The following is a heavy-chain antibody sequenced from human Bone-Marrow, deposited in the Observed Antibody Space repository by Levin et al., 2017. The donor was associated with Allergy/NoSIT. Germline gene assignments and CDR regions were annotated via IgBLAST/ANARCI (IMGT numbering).Heavy chain of an antibody. CDR2: ISAGGNYI. D-gene: IGHD3-22*01. J-gene: IGHJ6*02. CDR3: ASWAMYHYDRSAFDYFYYATDV. V-gene: IGHV3-21*01. CDR1: GILFSSYD. Sequence: VASVKVSCAASGILFSSYDMNWVRQAPGKGLEWVSSISAGGNYIYYADSVKGRFTISRDNAKNSLFLQMNSLRAEDTAVYYCASWAMYHYDRSAFDYFYYATDVWGQGTTVTVSS.